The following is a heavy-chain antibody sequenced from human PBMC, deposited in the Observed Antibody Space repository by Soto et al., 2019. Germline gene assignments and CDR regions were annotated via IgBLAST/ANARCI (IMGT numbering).Heavy chain of an antibody. V-gene: IGHV3-11*01. CDR3: ARRVPLDNMLAVPDYFALDV. CDR1: GFTFRDYY. D-gene: IGHD4-17*01. Sequence: QVHLVESGGGLVKPGGALSLSCEASGFTFRDYYMSWIRQAPGKRLEWVSYISSGGSSTFYTESVKGRFTISRDIAKNSLYLQMYYLKVEDTGAYFCARRVPLDNMLAVPDYFALDVWGQGTTVTVSS. CDR2: ISSGGSST. J-gene: IGHJ6*02.